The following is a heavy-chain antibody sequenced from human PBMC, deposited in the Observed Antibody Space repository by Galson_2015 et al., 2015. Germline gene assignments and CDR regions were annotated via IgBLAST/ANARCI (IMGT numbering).Heavy chain of an antibody. D-gene: IGHD1-26*01. J-gene: IGHJ4*02. CDR3: AKDAGGSYFDY. CDR2: ISYDGSNK. CDR1: GFTFSSYG. Sequence: SLRLSCAASGFTFSSYGMHWVRQAPGKGLEWVAVISYDGSNKYYADSVKGRFTISRDNPKNTLYLQMNSLRAEDTAVYYCAKDAGGSYFDYWGQGTLVTVSS. V-gene: IGHV3-30*18.